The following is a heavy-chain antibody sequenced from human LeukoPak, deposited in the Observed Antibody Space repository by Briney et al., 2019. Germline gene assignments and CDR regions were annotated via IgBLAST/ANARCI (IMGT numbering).Heavy chain of an antibody. Sequence: SVKVSCKASGGTFSSYAISWVRQAPGQGLEWMGRIIPILGIANYAQKFQGRVTITADKSTSTAYMELSSLRSEDTAVYYCARGQRSYDSSGYYFYWGQGTLVTVSS. CDR1: GGTFSSYA. J-gene: IGHJ4*02. V-gene: IGHV1-69*04. D-gene: IGHD3-22*01. CDR3: ARGQRSYDSSGYYFY. CDR2: IIPILGIA.